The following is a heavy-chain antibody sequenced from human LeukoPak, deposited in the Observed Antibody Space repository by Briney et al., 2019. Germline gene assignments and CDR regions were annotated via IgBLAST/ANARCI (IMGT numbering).Heavy chain of an antibody. Sequence: PSETLSLTCTVSGGSISSSSYYWGWIRQPPGKGLEWIGSIYYSGSTYYNPSLKSRVTISVDTSKNQFSLKLSSVTAADTAVYYCARDLSSSWYPRRDPGFDPWGQGTLVTVSS. J-gene: IGHJ5*02. CDR1: GGSISSSSYY. D-gene: IGHD6-13*01. V-gene: IGHV4-39*07. CDR2: IYYSGST. CDR3: ARDLSSSWYPRRDPGFDP.